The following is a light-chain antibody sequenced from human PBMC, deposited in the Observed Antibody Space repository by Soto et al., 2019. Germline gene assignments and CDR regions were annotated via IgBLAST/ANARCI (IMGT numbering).Light chain of an antibody. CDR2: AAS. V-gene: IGKV1-27*01. Sequence: DIQMTQSPSSLSASVGDRVTITCRAGQDINIYLAWYLQKPGKVPKLLISAASTLQSGVPSRFSGSGSGTDFTLTISSLQPEDVATYYCQKYDGAPLTFGGGTKVEIK. CDR3: QKYDGAPLT. CDR1: QDINIY. J-gene: IGKJ4*01.